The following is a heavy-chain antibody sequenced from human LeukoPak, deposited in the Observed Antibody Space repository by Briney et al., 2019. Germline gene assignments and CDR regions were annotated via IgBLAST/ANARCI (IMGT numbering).Heavy chain of an antibody. CDR1: GGTFSSYA. CDR2: IIPIFGTA. V-gene: IGHV1-69*13. D-gene: IGHD2-2*02. Sequence: ASVKVSCKASGGTFSSYAISWVRQAPGQGLEWMGGIIPIFGTANYAQKFQGRVTITADESTSTAYMELSSLRSEDTAVYYCARVYTLGAMGYGMDVWGQGTTVTVSS. J-gene: IGHJ6*02. CDR3: ARVYTLGAMGYGMDV.